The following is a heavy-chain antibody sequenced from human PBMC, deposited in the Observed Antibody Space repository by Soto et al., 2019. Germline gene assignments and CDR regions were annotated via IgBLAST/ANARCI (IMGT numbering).Heavy chain of an antibody. CDR2: ISWNSNII. CDR3: AKGGPDGFCSGGRCYFDY. CDR1: GFTFDDYA. Sequence: EVQLVESGGGLVQPGRSLRLSCAASGFTFDDYAIHWVRRVPGKGLEWVSSISWNSNIIGYADSVKGRFTISRDNAKNSLYLQMNSRRPEDTALYYCAKGGPDGFCSGGRCYFDYWGQGTLVTVSS. J-gene: IGHJ4*02. D-gene: IGHD2-15*01. V-gene: IGHV3-9*01.